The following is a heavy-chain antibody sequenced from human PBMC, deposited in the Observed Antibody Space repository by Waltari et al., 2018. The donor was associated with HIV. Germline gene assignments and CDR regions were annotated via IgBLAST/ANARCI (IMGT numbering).Heavy chain of an antibody. D-gene: IGHD4-4*01. CDR3: ANTVTLTQRVYFDY. Sequence: QVQLVESGGGVVQPGRSLRLSCAASGFTFSSYGMHWVRQAPGKGLEWVAVISYDENNKYYADSVKGRFTISRDNSKNTLYLQMNSLRAEDTAVYYCANTVTLTQRVYFDYWGQGTLVTVSS. CDR2: ISYDENNK. CDR1: GFTFSSYG. J-gene: IGHJ4*02. V-gene: IGHV3-30*18.